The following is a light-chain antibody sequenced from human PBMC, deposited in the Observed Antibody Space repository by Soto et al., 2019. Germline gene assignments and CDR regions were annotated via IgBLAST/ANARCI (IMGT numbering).Light chain of an antibody. V-gene: IGLV2-14*03. CDR3: SSYTSINSYV. CDR1: SRDVGGYNY. Sequence: QSVLTQPASVSGSPGQPITISCPGTSRDVGGYNYVSWYQQHPGKAPKLMIYYVSHRPSGVSNRFSGSKSGNTASLTISGLQAEDEADYYCSSYTSINSYVFGTGTKVTVL. CDR2: YVS. J-gene: IGLJ1*01.